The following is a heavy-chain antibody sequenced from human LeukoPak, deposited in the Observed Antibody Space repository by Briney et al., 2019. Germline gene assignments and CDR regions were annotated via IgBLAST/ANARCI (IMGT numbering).Heavy chain of an antibody. V-gene: IGHV1-2*06. CDR2: INPNSGGT. CDR1: GYTFTSYY. Sequence: ASVKLSCKASGYTFTSYYMHWVRQAPGQGLEWMGRINPNSGGTNYAQKFQGRVTMTRDTSIRTADMELSSLKSDDTAVYYGARALSVSVIVVVISRGVDAFDIWGQGTMVTVSS. D-gene: IGHD3-22*01. CDR3: ARALSVSVIVVVISRGVDAFDI. J-gene: IGHJ3*02.